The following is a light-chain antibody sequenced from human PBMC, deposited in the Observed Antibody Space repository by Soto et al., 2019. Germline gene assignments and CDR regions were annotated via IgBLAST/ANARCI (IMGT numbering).Light chain of an antibody. CDR2: AAS. CDR3: QQSYSSPRT. J-gene: IGKJ1*01. V-gene: IGKV1-39*01. Sequence: DIQMTQSPSSLSASVGDRVTLTCRASQTISNYVSWYQQKPGKAPKCLIYAASTLQSGVPSRFSGSGSGTDFTLSIDSLQPEDFATDYCQQSYSSPRTFGQGTKVELK. CDR1: QTISNY.